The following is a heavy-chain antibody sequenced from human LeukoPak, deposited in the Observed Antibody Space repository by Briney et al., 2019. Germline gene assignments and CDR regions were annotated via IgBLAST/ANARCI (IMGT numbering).Heavy chain of an antibody. V-gene: IGHV3-33*01. Sequence: PGGSLRLSCAAACFSFSTYAMHWVRQAPGKGLEGVALIWHDANHTLYTGSVKGRFTISKYNSKISVYIQMNRLGGEDTDVYYCAREIFGSGSYSDYWGQGTMVTVSS. CDR2: IWHDANHT. CDR1: CFSFSTYA. J-gene: IGHJ4*02. D-gene: IGHD3-10*01. CDR3: AREIFGSGSYSDY.